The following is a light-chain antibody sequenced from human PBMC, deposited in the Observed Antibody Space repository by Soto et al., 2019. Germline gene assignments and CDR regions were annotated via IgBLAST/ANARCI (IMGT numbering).Light chain of an antibody. CDR2: AAS. CDR3: QQSYTAPLT. V-gene: IGKV1-39*01. Sequence: DIQMTQSPSSLSASVGDRVTITCRASQSISTYLNWYQQKPGKAPNLLIFAASTLQSGVPSRFSGSGSGTDFTLTIRSLHPEDFATYYCQQSYTAPLTFGGGTKVEIK. J-gene: IGKJ4*01. CDR1: QSISTY.